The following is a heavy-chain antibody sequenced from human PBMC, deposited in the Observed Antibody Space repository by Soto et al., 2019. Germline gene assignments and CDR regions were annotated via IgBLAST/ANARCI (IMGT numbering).Heavy chain of an antibody. D-gene: IGHD3-22*01. CDR1: GGTFSSYT. J-gene: IGHJ4*02. CDR3: ASRYDSIDY. Sequence: QVQLVQSGAEVKKPGSSVKVSCKASGGTFSSYTISWVRQAPGQGLEWMGRLIPILGIANYAQKFQGSFTITADKSTSTAYMELSSLRSEDTALYYCASRYDSIDYWGQGTLVTVSS. V-gene: IGHV1-69*02. CDR2: LIPILGIA.